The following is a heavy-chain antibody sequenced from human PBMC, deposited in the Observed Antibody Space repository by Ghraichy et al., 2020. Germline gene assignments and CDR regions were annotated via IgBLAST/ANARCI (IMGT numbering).Heavy chain of an antibody. V-gene: IGHV3-30*18. CDR3: AKGCGSTSCLRDYYYYYMDV. CDR1: GFTFSGYG. Sequence: GGSLRLSCAASGFTFSGYGMHWVRQAPGKGLEWVAAISYDGSTKYYADSVKGRFTIPTDNSKNTLYLQMNSLRAEDTAVYYCAKGCGSTSCLRDYYYYYMDVWGKGTTVTVSS. CDR2: ISYDGSTK. J-gene: IGHJ6*03. D-gene: IGHD2-2*01.